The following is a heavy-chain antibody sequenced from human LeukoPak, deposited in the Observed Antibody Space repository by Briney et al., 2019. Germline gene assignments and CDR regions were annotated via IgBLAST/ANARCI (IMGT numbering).Heavy chain of an antibody. CDR1: GFTFNTYP. D-gene: IGHD3-22*01. CDR2: TSHDESYK. V-gene: IGHV3-30-3*01. Sequence: QPGRSLRLSCSASGFTFNTYPMHWVRQSPGKGLEWVAVTSHDESYKFYAESAKGRFTISRDKSNNTLYLQMNTLRPEDTSVYYCARDRLFYFHSPDYRAGYFYAMDVWGQGTTVTVSS. J-gene: IGHJ6*02. CDR3: ARDRLFYFHSPDYRAGYFYAMDV.